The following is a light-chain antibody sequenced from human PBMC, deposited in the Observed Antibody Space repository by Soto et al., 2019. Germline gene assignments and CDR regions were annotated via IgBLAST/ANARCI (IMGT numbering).Light chain of an antibody. CDR1: SSDVGNYNF. J-gene: IGLJ3*02. CDR3: SSYSDSSALV. V-gene: IGLV2-8*01. Sequence: QSALTQPPSASGSPGQSVTISCTGTSSDVGNYNFVSWYQQHPGKAPKLMIFEVSKRPSGVPHRFSGSKSGNTASLTVSGLQPEDEADYYCSSYSDSSALVFGGGTKLTVL. CDR2: EVS.